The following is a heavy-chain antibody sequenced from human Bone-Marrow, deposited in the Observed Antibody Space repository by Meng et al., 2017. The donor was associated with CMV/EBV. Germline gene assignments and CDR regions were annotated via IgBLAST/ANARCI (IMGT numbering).Heavy chain of an antibody. V-gene: IGHV3-30-3*02. CDR2: ISSDGDTN. D-gene: IGHD2-2*01. J-gene: IGHJ5*02. Sequence: GGSLRLSCAASGFIFSNYAMHWVRQAPSKGLEWVAVISSDGDTNYYADSVKGRFSISRDNSKNTLYLQMNNVRADDMAIYYCAKTKKPTAGNWIDPWVQGTLVTVSS. CDR1: GFIFSNYA. CDR3: AKTKKPTAGNWIDP.